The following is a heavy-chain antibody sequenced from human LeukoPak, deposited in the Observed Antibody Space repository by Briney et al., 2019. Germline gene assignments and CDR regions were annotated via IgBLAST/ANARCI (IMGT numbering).Heavy chain of an antibody. V-gene: IGHV5-51*01. D-gene: IGHD3-3*01. CDR2: IYPGDSDT. CDR1: GYSFTSYW. J-gene: IGHJ3*02. Sequence: GESLKISCKGSGYSFTSYWIGWVRQMPGKGLEWMGIIYPGDSDTRYSPSFQGQVTISADKSISTAYLQWSSLKASDTAMYYCARQSRYYDFWSGYYTLSEPDAFDIWGQGTMVTVSS. CDR3: ARQSRYYDFWSGYYTLSEPDAFDI.